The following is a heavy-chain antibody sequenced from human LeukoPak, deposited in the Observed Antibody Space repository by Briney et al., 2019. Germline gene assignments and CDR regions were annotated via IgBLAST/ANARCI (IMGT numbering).Heavy chain of an antibody. CDR3: ASWIGEGMDV. D-gene: IGHD3-3*01. J-gene: IGHJ6*02. Sequence: SETLSLTCTVSGGSISSYYWSWIRQPPGKGLEWIGYIYYSGSTNYNPSLKSRVTISVDTSKNQFSLKLSSVTVADTAVYYCASWIGEGMDVWGQGTTVTVSS. V-gene: IGHV4-59*01. CDR2: IYYSGST. CDR1: GGSISSYY.